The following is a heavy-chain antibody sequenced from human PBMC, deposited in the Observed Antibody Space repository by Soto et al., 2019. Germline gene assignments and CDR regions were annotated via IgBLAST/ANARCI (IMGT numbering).Heavy chain of an antibody. CDR1: GFTFSSYA. CDR3: ARARVQNYDSSGLDY. D-gene: IGHD3-22*01. V-gene: IGHV3-30-3*01. Sequence: QVQLVESGGGVVQPGRSLRLSCAASGFTFSSYAMHWVRQAPRKGLEWVAVISYDGSNKYYADSVKGRFTISRDNSKNTLYLQMNSLRAEDTAVYYCARARVQNYDSSGLDYWGQGTLVTVSS. J-gene: IGHJ4*02. CDR2: ISYDGSNK.